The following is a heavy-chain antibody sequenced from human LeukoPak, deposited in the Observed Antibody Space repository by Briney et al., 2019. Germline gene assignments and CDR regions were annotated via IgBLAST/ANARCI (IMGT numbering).Heavy chain of an antibody. CDR1: GFTFSSYG. D-gene: IGHD6-19*01. V-gene: IGHV3-48*04. CDR2: IGSGGSTI. CDR3: AGEGSGWLPNF. J-gene: IGHJ4*02. Sequence: GGSLRLSCAASGFTFSSYGMHWVRQAPGKGLEWLSHIGSGGSTISYADSVTGRFTISRDNTKNSLYLQMNSLRAEDTAIYYCAGEGSGWLPNFWGQGTLVTVSS.